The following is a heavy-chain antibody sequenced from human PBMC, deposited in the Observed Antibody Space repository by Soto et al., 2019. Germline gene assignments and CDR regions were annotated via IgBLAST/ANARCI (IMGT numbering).Heavy chain of an antibody. CDR1: GLTDSIDF. J-gene: IGHJ4*02. D-gene: IGHD3-22*01. CDR3: ARGNYYDSSGNYAYFGL. CDR2: IYGGGKT. Sequence: PGGSLRLSCAASGLTDSIDFMSWVRQAPGKGLEWVSLIYGGGKTFYADSVKGRFTISRDNSKNTLYLQMNSLRAEDTAVYYCARGNYYDSSGNYAYFGLWGQGTLVTVSS. V-gene: IGHV3-53*01.